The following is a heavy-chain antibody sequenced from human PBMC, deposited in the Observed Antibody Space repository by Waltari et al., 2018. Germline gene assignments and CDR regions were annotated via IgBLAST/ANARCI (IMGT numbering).Heavy chain of an antibody. J-gene: IGHJ4*02. D-gene: IGHD1-1*01. Sequence: QVQLVQSGAEVKKPGASVQVSCKASGYTFTSSDINWVRQATGQGLEWMGWMNPNSGNTGYAQNFQGRVTITRNTSISTAYMELSSLRSEDTAVYYCARGGRRGGHWNPYDYWGQGTLVTVSS. V-gene: IGHV1-8*03. CDR2: MNPNSGNT. CDR1: GYTFTSSD. CDR3: ARGGRRGGHWNPYDY.